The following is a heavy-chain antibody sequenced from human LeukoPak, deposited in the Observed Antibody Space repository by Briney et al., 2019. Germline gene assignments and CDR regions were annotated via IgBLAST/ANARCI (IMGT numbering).Heavy chain of an antibody. Sequence: ASVKVSCKASGGTFSSYAISWVRQAPGQGLEWMGGIIPIFGTANCAQKFQGRVTITTDESTSTAYMELSSLRSEDTAVYYCARDSCGGDCYPGSYAFDIWGQGTMVTVSS. CDR1: GGTFSSYA. CDR3: ARDSCGGDCYPGSYAFDI. J-gene: IGHJ3*02. CDR2: IIPIFGTA. V-gene: IGHV1-69*05. D-gene: IGHD2-21*02.